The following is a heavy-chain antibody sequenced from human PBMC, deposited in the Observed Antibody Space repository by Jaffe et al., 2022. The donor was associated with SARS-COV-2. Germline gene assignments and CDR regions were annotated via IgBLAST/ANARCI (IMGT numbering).Heavy chain of an antibody. CDR2: IYSGGST. CDR3: ARDSDSNVPADYYGMDV. CDR1: GFTVSSNY. D-gene: IGHD4-4*01. Sequence: EVQLVESGGGLIQPGGSLRLSCAASGFTVSSNYMSWVRQAPGKGLEWVSVIYSGGSTYYADSVKGRFTISRDNSKNTLYLQMNSLRAEDTAVYYCARDSDSNVPADYYGMDVWGQGTTVTVSS. J-gene: IGHJ6*02. V-gene: IGHV3-53*01.